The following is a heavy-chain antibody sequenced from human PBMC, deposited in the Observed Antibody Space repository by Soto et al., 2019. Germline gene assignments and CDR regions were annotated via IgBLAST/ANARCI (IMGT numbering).Heavy chain of an antibody. J-gene: IGHJ4*02. Sequence: QVQLVESGGGVVQPGRSLRLSCAASGFTFSSYGMHWVRQAPGKGLEWVAVIWYDGSNKYYADSVKGRFTISRDNSKNRLYLQMTSLIAEDTAVYYCARDPLAFCCGDCYSLWYFDYWGQGTLFTVSS. CDR1: GFTFSSYG. V-gene: IGHV3-33*01. CDR2: IWYDGSNK. CDR3: ARDPLAFCCGDCYSLWYFDY. D-gene: IGHD2-21*02.